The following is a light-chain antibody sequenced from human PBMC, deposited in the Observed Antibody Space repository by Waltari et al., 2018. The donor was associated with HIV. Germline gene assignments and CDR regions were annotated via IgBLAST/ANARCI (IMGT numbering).Light chain of an antibody. CDR2: AVS. CDR3: SSFASQGSPM. CDR1: SHVVDFYNF. V-gene: IGLV2-14*03. J-gene: IGLJ3*02. Sequence: PLHQPASVSASPGQSITISCTGVSHVVDFYNFVSWYQQHPGKAPQLIIYAVSSRPSGISSRFVGSKSGVTASLTISGLQAEDEAVYFCSSFASQGSPMFGGGTKLTV.